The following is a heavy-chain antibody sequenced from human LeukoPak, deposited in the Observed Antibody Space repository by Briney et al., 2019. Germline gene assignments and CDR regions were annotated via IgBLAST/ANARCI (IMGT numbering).Heavy chain of an antibody. Sequence: GGSLRLSCAASGFTFSTYSMSWVRQAPGKGLEWISHISAASRGIYYADTVKGRFTISRDNAENSVFLQMRSLRPEDTAVYYCARGEYHQDGIGYNRFDNWGQGALVTVSS. CDR2: ISAASRGI. CDR3: ARGEYHQDGIGYNRFDN. D-gene: IGHD5-24*01. J-gene: IGHJ4*02. V-gene: IGHV3-48*01. CDR1: GFTFSTYS.